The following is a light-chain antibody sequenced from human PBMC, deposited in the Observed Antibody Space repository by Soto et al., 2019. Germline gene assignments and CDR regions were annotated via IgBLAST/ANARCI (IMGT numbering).Light chain of an antibody. CDR3: QQSTNWPFLT. CDR2: GTS. J-gene: IGKJ4*01. CDR1: QSVTTN. Sequence: DIVLTQSPATLSLSPGARATLSCRASQSVTTNLAWYQQKPGQAPSLLIYGTSLRATGIPDRFSGSGSGTEFTLTIRSLQSEDSAIYYGQQSTNWPFLTVGGGTKGEIK. V-gene: IGKV3-15*01.